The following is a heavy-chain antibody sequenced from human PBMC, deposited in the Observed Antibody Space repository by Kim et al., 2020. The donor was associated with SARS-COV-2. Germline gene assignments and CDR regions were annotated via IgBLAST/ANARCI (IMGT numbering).Heavy chain of an antibody. CDR2: ISYDGSNK. Sequence: GGSLRLSCAASGFTFSSYAMHWVRQAPGKGLEWVAVISYDGSNKYYADSVKGRFTISRDNSKNTLYLQMNSLRAEDTAVYYCARELSWQDNAFDIWGQGTMVTVSS. V-gene: IGHV3-30-3*01. D-gene: IGHD2-15*01. CDR1: GFTFSSYA. J-gene: IGHJ3*02. CDR3: ARELSWQDNAFDI.